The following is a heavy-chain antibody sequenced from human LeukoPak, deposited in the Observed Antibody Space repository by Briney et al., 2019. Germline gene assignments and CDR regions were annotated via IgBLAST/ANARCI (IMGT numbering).Heavy chain of an antibody. CDR2: ISSTSSTI. CDR3: ARDLHYAFDI. J-gene: IGHJ3*02. CDR1: GFTFSRYS. Sequence: GGSLRLSCAASGFTFSRYSMNWVRQAPGKGLEWISYISSTSSTIYYADSVKGRFTISRDNAKNSLSLQMNSLRDEDTAVYYCARDLHYAFDIWGQGTMVTVSS. V-gene: IGHV3-48*02.